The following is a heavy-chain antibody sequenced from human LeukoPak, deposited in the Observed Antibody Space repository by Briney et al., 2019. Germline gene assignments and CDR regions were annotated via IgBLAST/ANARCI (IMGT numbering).Heavy chain of an antibody. J-gene: IGHJ6*02. CDR2: ISSSGSTI. V-gene: IGHV3-11*04. CDR3: ARTLGGGQLWPRYGMDV. D-gene: IGHD5-18*01. Sequence: DPGGSLRLSCAASGFTFSDYYMSWIRQAPGKGLEWVSYISSSGSTIYYADSVKGRFTISRDNAKNSLYLQMNSLRAEDTAVYYCARTLGGGQLWPRYGMDVWGQGTTVTVSS. CDR1: GFTFSDYY.